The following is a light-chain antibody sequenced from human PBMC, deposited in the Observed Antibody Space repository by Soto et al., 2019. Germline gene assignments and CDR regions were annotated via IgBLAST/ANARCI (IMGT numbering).Light chain of an antibody. CDR2: AAS. Sequence: DIQMTQSPSSLSASVGARVTITCRASQSISSYLNWYQQKPGKAPKLLIYAASSFQSGVPSRFSGSGSGTDFTLNISSLQPEDFATYYCQQSYSTPLTFGPGTKVDIK. J-gene: IGKJ3*01. V-gene: IGKV1-39*01. CDR3: QQSYSTPLT. CDR1: QSISSY.